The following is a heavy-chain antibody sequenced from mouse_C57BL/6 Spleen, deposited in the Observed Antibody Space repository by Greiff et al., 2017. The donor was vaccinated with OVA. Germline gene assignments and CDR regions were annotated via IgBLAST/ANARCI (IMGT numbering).Heavy chain of an antibody. CDR3: YCGNYPGY. V-gene: IGHV1-9*01. D-gene: IGHD2-1*01. Sequence: QVQLQQSGAELMKPGASVKLSCKATGYTFTGYWIEWVKQRPGHGLEWIGEILPGSGSTNYNEKIKGKDTFTADTSANTAYMQLGSLTTDDSAIYYGYCGNYPGYWGQGTTLTVSS. J-gene: IGHJ2*01. CDR1: GYTFTGYW. CDR2: ILPGSGST.